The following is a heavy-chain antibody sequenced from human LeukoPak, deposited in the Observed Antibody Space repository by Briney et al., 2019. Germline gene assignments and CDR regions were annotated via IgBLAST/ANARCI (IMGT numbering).Heavy chain of an antibody. CDR2: ISSSSSTI. CDR1: GFSFSSYS. J-gene: IGHJ5*02. CDR3: ARPRVGATGWFDP. D-gene: IGHD1-26*01. V-gene: IGHV3-48*01. Sequence: GGSLRLSCAASGFSFSSYSMNWVRQAPGKGLEWVSYISSSSSTIYYADSVKGRFTISRDNAKNSLYLQMNSLRAADTAVYYCARPRVGATGWFDPWGQGTLVTVSS.